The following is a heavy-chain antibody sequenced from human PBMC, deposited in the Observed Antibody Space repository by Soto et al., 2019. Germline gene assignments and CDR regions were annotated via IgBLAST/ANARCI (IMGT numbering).Heavy chain of an antibody. CDR3: AKDYAYYFDY. D-gene: IGHD4-17*01. V-gene: IGHV3-23*01. J-gene: IGHJ4*02. CDR2: ISGSGGST. CDR1: GFTFSSYP. Sequence: GVSLRLSCEASGFTFSSYPMSWVRQAPGKGLEWVSAISGSGGSTYYADSVKGRFTISRDNPKNTLYLQMNSLSAEDTAVYYCAKDYAYYFDYWGQGTLVTVSS.